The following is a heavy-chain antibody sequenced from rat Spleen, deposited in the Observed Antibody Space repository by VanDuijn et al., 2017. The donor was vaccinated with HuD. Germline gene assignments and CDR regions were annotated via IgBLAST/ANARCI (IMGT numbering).Heavy chain of an antibody. CDR3: TRGVYYGYNAFAY. J-gene: IGHJ3*01. D-gene: IGHD1-9*01. CDR1: GFTFNNYW. Sequence: EVLLVESDGGLVQPGRSLKLSCVASGFTFNNYWMTWIRQAPGKGLEWVASISNTGGTTNYPDSVKGRISISRDNAKSTLYVQLNSLRSEDTATYFCTRGVYYGYNAFAYWGQGTLVTVSS. V-gene: IGHV5-31*01. CDR2: ISNTGGTT.